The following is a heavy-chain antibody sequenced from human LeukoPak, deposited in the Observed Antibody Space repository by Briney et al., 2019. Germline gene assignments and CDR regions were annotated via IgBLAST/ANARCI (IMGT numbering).Heavy chain of an antibody. J-gene: IGHJ4*02. D-gene: IGHD6-19*01. CDR1: GFTFSSYV. CDR2: ISGSGGSI. Sequence: PGGSLRLSCAASGFTFSSYVMSWVRQAPGKGLEWVSDISGSGGSIYYADSVKGRFTISRDNSKNTLYLQMNSLRAEDTAVYYCAKKYSSGSYYFDRWGQGTLVTVSS. CDR3: AKKYSSGSYYFDR. V-gene: IGHV3-23*01.